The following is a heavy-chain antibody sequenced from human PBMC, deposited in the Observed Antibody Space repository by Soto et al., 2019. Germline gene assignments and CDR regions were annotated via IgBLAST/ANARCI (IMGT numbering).Heavy chain of an antibody. CDR2: ISAYNGNT. CDR1: GYTFTSYG. CDR3: ARAELYDFWSGPAPGYFDL. Sequence: ASVKVSCKASGYTFTSYGISWVRQAPGQGLEWMGWISAYNGNTNYAQKLQGRVTMTTDTSTSTAYMELSSLRSDDTAVYYCARAELYDFWSGPAPGYFDLWGRGTLVTVSS. D-gene: IGHD3-3*01. V-gene: IGHV1-18*01. J-gene: IGHJ2*01.